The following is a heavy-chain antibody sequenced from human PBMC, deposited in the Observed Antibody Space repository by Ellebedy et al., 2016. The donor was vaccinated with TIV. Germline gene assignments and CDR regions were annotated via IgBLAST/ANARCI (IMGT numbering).Heavy chain of an antibody. J-gene: IGHJ5*02. CDR3: ARGFNWFDP. CDR2: MYYSGST. V-gene: IGHV4-59*01. CDR1: GASISYYY. Sequence: MPSETLSLTCTVTGASISYYYWSWIRQPPGKGLEWIGCMYYSGSTNYNPSLKSRLTMSIDTSENQFSLKLTSVTAADTAVYYCARGFNWFDPWGQGTLVTVSS.